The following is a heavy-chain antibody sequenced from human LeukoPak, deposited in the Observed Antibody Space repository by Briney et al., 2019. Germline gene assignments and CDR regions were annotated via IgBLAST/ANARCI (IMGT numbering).Heavy chain of an antibody. CDR2: INPNTGDT. J-gene: IGHJ4*02. D-gene: IGHD2-15*01. Sequence: ASVKVSCKASGFTFNAYYIHWVRQAPGQGLEWMGWINPNTGDTNFAQKFQGRVAMTRDTSLSTAYMDLSRLTSDDTAVYYCARDVSDCSGGSCSSSFDYWGQGTLVTVSS. V-gene: IGHV1-2*02. CDR1: GFTFNAYY. CDR3: ARDVSDCSGGSCSSSFDY.